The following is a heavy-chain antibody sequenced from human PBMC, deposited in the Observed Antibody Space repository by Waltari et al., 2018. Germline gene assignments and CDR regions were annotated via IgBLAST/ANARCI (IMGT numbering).Heavy chain of an antibody. CDR3: ARQYDSSGYPNAFDI. V-gene: IGHV5-51*01. CDR1: GYSFTSYW. CDR2: IYPGDSDT. D-gene: IGHD3-22*01. Sequence: EVQLGQSGAEVKKPGESLKISCKGSGYSFTSYWCGWVRQMPGKGLEWMGIIYPGDSDTRYSPSFQGQVTISADKSISTAYLQWSSLKASDTAMYYCARQYDSSGYPNAFDIWGQGTMVTVSS. J-gene: IGHJ3*02.